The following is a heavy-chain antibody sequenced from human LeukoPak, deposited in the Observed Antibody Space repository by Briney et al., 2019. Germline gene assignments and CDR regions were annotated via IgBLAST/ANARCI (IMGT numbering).Heavy chain of an antibody. V-gene: IGHV4-59*01. D-gene: IGHD2-2*01. CDR3: ARARVVPAAMLYYFDY. CDR2: IYYSGST. CDR1: GGSISSYY. Sequence: SETLSLPCTVSGGSISSYYWSWIRQPPGKGLEWIGYIYYSGSTNYNPSLKSRVTISVDTSKNQFSLKLSSVTAADTAVYYCARARVVPAAMLYYFDYWGQGTLVTLSS. J-gene: IGHJ4*02.